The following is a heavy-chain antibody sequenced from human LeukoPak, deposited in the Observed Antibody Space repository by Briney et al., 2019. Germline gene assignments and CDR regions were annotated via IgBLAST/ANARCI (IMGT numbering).Heavy chain of an antibody. D-gene: IGHD6-19*01. CDR2: IIPMIGTV. Sequence: ASVKVSCKASGGTFSSYAISWVRQAPGQGLEWMGGIIPMIGTVNYAQKFQGRVTITADKSTSTAYMELSSLRSEDTAVYYCARDRDSSGWHDYWGQGTLFTVSS. V-gene: IGHV1-69*06. J-gene: IGHJ4*02. CDR3: ARDRDSSGWHDY. CDR1: GGTFSSYA.